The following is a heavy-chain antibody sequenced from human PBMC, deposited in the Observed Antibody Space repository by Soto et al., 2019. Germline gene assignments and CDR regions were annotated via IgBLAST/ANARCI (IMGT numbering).Heavy chain of an antibody. V-gene: IGHV4-4*07. J-gene: IGHJ4*02. CDR3: ARTTAVPNTLRSRYFFDY. Sequence: SETLSLTCTVSGGSISSYYWSWIRQPAGKGLEWIGRIYTSGSTNYNPSLKSRVTISVDLSKNRFSLRLSSVTTADTALYYFARTTAVPNTLRSRYFFDYWGQGTLVTVSS. D-gene: IGHD4-17*01. CDR1: GGSISSYY. CDR2: IYTSGST.